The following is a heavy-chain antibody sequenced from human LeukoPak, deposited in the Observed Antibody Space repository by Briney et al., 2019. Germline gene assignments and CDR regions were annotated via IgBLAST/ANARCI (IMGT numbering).Heavy chain of an antibody. CDR3: AISSWYNYYYGMDV. Sequence: ASVKVSCKASGYTFTGHYMHWVRQAPGQGLEWMGWINPNSGGTNYAQKFQGRVTMTRDTSISTAYMELSRLRSDDTAVYYCAISSWYNYYYGMDVWGQGTTVTVSS. D-gene: IGHD6-13*01. CDR1: GYTFTGHY. V-gene: IGHV1-2*02. J-gene: IGHJ6*02. CDR2: INPNSGGT.